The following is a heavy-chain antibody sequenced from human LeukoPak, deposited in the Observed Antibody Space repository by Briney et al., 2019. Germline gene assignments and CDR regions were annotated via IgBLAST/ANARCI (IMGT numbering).Heavy chain of an antibody. Sequence: NPSETLSLTCAVYGGSFSGYYWSWIRQPPGKGLEWTGEINHSGSTNYNPSLKSRVTISVDTSKNQFSLKLSSVTAADTAVYYCARTLYCSGGSCYPDVWGQGTTATVPS. J-gene: IGHJ6*02. CDR1: GGSFSGYY. CDR3: ARTLYCSGGSCYPDV. V-gene: IGHV4-34*01. D-gene: IGHD2-15*01. CDR2: INHSGST.